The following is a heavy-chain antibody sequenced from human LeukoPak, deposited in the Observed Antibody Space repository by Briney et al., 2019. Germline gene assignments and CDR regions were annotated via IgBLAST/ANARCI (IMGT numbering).Heavy chain of an antibody. CDR3: ARKEGENYAFDY. V-gene: IGHV3-23*01. Sequence: PGGSLRLSCAASEFTFSSYAMSWVRQAPGKGLEWVSAISTRGGTTYYADSVKGRSTISRDNTNNTLHLQINSLRDEDTAVYYCARKEGENYAFDYWGQGTLVTVSS. CDR1: EFTFSSYA. CDR2: ISTRGGTT. J-gene: IGHJ4*02. D-gene: IGHD1-7*01.